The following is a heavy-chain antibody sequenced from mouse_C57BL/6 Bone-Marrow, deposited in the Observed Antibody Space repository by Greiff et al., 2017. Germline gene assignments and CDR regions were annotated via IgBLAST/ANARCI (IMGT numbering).Heavy chain of an antibody. D-gene: IGHD1-1*01. V-gene: IGHV1-26*01. CDR3: ARSRGHYYGSPWYFDV. Sequence: EVQLQQSGPELVKPGASVKISCKASGYTFTDYYMNWVKQSHGKSLEWIGDINPNNGGTSYNQKFKGKATLTVDKSSSTAYMELRSLTSEDSAVYYCARSRGHYYGSPWYFDVWGTGTTVTVSS. CDR1: GYTFTDYY. J-gene: IGHJ1*03. CDR2: INPNNGGT.